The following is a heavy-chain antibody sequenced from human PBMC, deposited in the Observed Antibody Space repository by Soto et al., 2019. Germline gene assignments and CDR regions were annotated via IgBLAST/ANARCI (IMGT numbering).Heavy chain of an antibody. Sequence: GGSLRLSCAASGFTFRTYGMHWVRQAPGKGLEWVAIMSSDGDNKYYADSVQGRFTISRDNSNNTLYLQMNSLRAEDTAVYYCAKTILEWLSEPYYGMDVWGQGTSVTVSS. D-gene: IGHD3-3*01. V-gene: IGHV3-30*18. J-gene: IGHJ6*02. CDR2: MSSDGDNK. CDR1: GFTFRTYG. CDR3: AKTILEWLSEPYYGMDV.